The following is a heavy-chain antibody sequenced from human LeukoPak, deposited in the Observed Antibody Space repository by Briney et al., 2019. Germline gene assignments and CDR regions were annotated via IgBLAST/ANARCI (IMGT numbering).Heavy chain of an antibody. CDR1: GFTFNNHW. CDR3: GRDVNWNQIDY. D-gene: IGHD1-20*01. Sequence: GGSLRLSCAASGFTFNNHWMHWVRQAPGKGLVWISRINTDGRTTDYADSVKGRLTISRDNAKNTLYLQMNSLRAEDTAVYYCGRDVNWNQIDYWGQGSLVTVSS. V-gene: IGHV3-74*01. J-gene: IGHJ4*02. CDR2: INTDGRTT.